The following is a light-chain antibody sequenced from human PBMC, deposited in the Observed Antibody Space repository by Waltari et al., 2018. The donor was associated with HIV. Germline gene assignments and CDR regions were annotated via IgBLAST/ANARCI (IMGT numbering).Light chain of an antibody. CDR2: KNN. V-gene: IGLV1-44*01. J-gene: IGLJ2*01. Sequence: QSVLTQSPSASGTPGQRVIISCSGSSYNIGGRNHVNWYQLPPGTAPKLLIYKNNQRPSGVPDRFSGSKSGTSASLAISGLRSEDEADYYCAAWDDSLNGVVFGGGTKLTVL. CDR3: AAWDDSLNGVV. CDR1: SYNIGGRNH.